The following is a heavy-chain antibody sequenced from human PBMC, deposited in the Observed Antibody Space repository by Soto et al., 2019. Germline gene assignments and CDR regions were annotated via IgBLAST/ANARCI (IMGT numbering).Heavy chain of an antibody. J-gene: IGHJ4*02. CDR3: AKSPYETGFNYFEY. CDR1: RVIFVNYA. Sequence: TGGLLRLSSAASRVIFVNYAMTWVRQAPGKGLEWVSAITGYGGSTWYADSVKGRFTISRDTSKNTMYLEMNSLRAEDTAVYYCAKSPYETGFNYFEYWGQGTRVTVSS. V-gene: IGHV3-23*01. D-gene: IGHD3-22*01. CDR2: ITGYGGST.